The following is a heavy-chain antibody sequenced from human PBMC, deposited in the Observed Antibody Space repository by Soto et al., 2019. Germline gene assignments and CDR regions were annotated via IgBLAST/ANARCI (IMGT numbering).Heavy chain of an antibody. J-gene: IGHJ4*02. Sequence: PGGSLRLSCAASGFTFSSYAMNWVRQAPGKGLEWVAGVSASGGGTSYADSVKGRFTISRDNSKDTLYLQMNSLRAEDTAVYYCTSYTTFDYWGQGTLVTVSS. D-gene: IGHD3-16*02. CDR2: VSASGGGT. V-gene: IGHV3-23*01. CDR3: TSYTTFDY. CDR1: GFTFSSYA.